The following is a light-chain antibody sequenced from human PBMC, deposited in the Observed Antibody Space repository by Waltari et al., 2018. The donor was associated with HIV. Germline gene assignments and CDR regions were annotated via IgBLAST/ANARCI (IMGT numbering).Light chain of an antibody. V-gene: IGLV2-14*01. J-gene: IGLJ1*01. Sequence: QSALTQPASVSGSPGQSITISCTGTSRDIGGFTSVAWYQQYPGKAPKLIIYEVSNRPSGVSNRFSGSKSANTASLTISGLQAEDEADYYCSSYTTNTYVFGTGTKVTVL. CDR2: EVS. CDR3: SSYTTNTYV. CDR1: SRDIGGFTS.